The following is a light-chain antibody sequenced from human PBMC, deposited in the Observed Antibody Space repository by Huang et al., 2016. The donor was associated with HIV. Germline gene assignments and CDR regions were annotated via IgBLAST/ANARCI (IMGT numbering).Light chain of an antibody. Sequence: DILMTQSPSTLSASVGDRVTLTCRTSQSIGSWLAWYQQKPGNPPKLLIYRASILESGVPSRFSGSGSGSDFTLTISSLQPDDFATYYCQQYNIYLFTFGPGTKVDVK. CDR1: QSIGSW. V-gene: IGKV1-5*03. J-gene: IGKJ3*01. CDR3: QQYNIYLFT. CDR2: RAS.